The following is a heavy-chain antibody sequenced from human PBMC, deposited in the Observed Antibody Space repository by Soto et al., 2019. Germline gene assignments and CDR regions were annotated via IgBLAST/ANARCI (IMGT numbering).Heavy chain of an antibody. CDR2: MNPNSGNT. Sequence: QVQLVQSGAEVKKPGASVKVSCKASGYTFTSYDINWVRQATGQGLEWMGWMNPNSGNTGYAQKFQGRVNMTRNTSISTAYMELSSLRSEDTAVYYCARPRYSSGWYMSDFDYWGQGTLVTVSS. V-gene: IGHV1-8*01. D-gene: IGHD6-19*01. CDR3: ARPRYSSGWYMSDFDY. CDR1: GYTFTSYD. J-gene: IGHJ4*02.